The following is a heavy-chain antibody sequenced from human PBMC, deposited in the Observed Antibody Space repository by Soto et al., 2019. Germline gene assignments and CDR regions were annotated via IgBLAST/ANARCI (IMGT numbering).Heavy chain of an antibody. V-gene: IGHV3-33*01. CDR1: GFTFSLYG. CDR3: ARDMGGYYLGFDY. J-gene: IGHJ4*02. D-gene: IGHD5-12*01. CDR2: IWYDESNK. Sequence: QVQLVESGGGVVQPGRSLRLSCAASGFTFSLYGMHWVRQAPGKGLEWVALIWYDESNKYYVDSVKDRFTISRDNSKNTLYLQMNSLRGEDTAVYYCARDMGGYYLGFDYWGQGTLVTVSS.